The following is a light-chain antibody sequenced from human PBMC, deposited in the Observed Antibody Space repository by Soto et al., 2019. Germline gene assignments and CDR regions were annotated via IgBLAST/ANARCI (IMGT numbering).Light chain of an antibody. CDR2: KAS. Sequence: DIQMTQSPSTLSASVGDRVTITCRASQSISDWLAWYQQKPGKAPNLLIYKASSLQTGVPSRFSGSGSGTEFTLTINSLQPDDLAIYYCQQYNTYSYTFGQGTKLEIK. V-gene: IGKV1-5*03. CDR1: QSISDW. J-gene: IGKJ2*01. CDR3: QQYNTYSYT.